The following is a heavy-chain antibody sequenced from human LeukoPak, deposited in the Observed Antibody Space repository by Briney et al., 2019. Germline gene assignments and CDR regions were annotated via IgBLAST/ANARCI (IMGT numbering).Heavy chain of an antibody. CDR3: ARGHSPVTTKVSYFQH. J-gene: IGHJ1*01. V-gene: IGHV4-34*01. Sequence: SETLSLTCAVYGGSFSGYYWSWIRQPPGKGLEWIGEINHSGSTNYNPSLKSRVAILVDTSKDQFSLKLSSVTAADTAVYYCARGHSPVTTKVSYFQHWGQGTLVTVSS. D-gene: IGHD4-17*01. CDR1: GGSFSGYY. CDR2: INHSGST.